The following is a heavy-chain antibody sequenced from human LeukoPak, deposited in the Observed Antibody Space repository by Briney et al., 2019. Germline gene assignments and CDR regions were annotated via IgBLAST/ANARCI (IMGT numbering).Heavy chain of an antibody. CDR2: IYSGGST. CDR3: AREGDSSGYGDY. V-gene: IGHV3-53*01. J-gene: IGHJ4*02. D-gene: IGHD3-22*01. CDR1: GFTVSSNY. Sequence: GGSLRLSCAASGFTVSSNYMSWVRQAPGKGLEWVSVIYSGGSTYYAGSVKGRFTISRDNSKNTLYLQMNSLRAEDTAVYYCAREGDSSGYGDYWGQRTLVTVSS.